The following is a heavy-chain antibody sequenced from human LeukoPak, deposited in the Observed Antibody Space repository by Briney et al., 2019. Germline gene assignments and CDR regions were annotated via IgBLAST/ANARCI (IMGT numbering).Heavy chain of an antibody. V-gene: IGHV5-51*01. CDR1: GYTFTNYW. J-gene: IGHJ5*02. CDR2: IYPGGSDT. CDR3: ARQEVTGGNWFDP. Sequence: GESLKISCKGSGYTFTNYWIGWVRQMPGKGLEWMGLIYPGGSDTRYSPSFQGQVTISADKSISTAYVQWSSLKASDTAIYYCARQEVTGGNWFDPWGQGTLVTVSS. D-gene: IGHD4-23*01.